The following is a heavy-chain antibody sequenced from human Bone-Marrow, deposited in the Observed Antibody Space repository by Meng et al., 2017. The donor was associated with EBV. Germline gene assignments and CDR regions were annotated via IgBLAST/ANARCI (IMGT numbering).Heavy chain of an antibody. CDR1: GYTFSSYD. V-gene: IGHV1-8*01. J-gene: IGHJ4*02. Sequence: GQLGQAGAWVKKPGASVKVSCRTSGYTFSSYDVNWVRQAPGQGPEWMGWINPNSGNTGFAQKIQGRVSMTWDTYTSTAYMELRNLRSEDTAVYYCARMGYWGQGTLVTVSS. CDR2: INPNSGNT. CDR3: ARMGY.